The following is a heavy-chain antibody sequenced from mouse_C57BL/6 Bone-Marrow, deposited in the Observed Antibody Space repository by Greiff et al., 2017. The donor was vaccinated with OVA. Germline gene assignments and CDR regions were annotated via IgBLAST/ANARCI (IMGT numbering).Heavy chain of an antibody. V-gene: IGHV5-6*01. CDR1: GFTFSSYG. CDR3: ARQPPGSSPFAY. D-gene: IGHD1-1*01. J-gene: IGHJ3*01. Sequence: EVKVVESGGDLVKPGGSLKLSCAASGFTFSSYGMSWVRQTPDKRLEWVATISSGGSYTYYPDSVKGRFTISRDNAKNTLYLQMSSLKSEDTAMYYCARQPPGSSPFAYWGQGTLVTVSA. CDR2: ISSGGSYT.